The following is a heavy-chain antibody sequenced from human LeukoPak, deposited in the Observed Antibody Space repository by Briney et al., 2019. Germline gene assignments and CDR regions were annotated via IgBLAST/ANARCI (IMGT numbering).Heavy chain of an antibody. CDR2: IYYSGST. D-gene: IGHD2-2*02. J-gene: IGHJ5*02. CDR1: GGSISSSSYY. CDR3: ARRALPGPNTSNWFDP. V-gene: IGHV4-39*01. Sequence: SETLSLTCTVSGGSISSSSYYWGWIRQPPGKGLEWIGSIYYSGSTYYNPSLKSRVTISVDTSKNQFSLKLSSVTAADTAVYYCARRALPGPNTSNWFDPWGQGTLVTVSS.